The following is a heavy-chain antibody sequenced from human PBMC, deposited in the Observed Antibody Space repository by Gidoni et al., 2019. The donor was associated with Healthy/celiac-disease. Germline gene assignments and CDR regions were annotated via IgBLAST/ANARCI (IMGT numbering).Heavy chain of an antibody. CDR1: GGSISSGDYY. V-gene: IGHV4-30-4*01. D-gene: IGHD3-22*01. Sequence: QVQLQEPRSGLVKPSQTLSLTCTVSGGSISSGDYYWRWIRQPPAKGMEWIGYIYYSGSTYYNPSLKSRVTISVDTSKNQFSLTLSSVTAADTAVYYCARTVHYYDSSGSSDYWGQGTLVTVSS. CDR2: IYYSGST. CDR3: ARTVHYYDSSGSSDY. J-gene: IGHJ4*02.